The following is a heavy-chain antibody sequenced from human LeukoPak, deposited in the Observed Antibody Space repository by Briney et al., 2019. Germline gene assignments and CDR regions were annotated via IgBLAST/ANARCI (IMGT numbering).Heavy chain of an antibody. CDR3: ARETYYYDSSGYKSPHFDY. J-gene: IGHJ4*02. CDR1: GGSISSSSYY. CDR2: IYYSGST. Sequence: SETLSLTCTVSGGSISSSSYYWGWIRQPPGKGLEWIGSIYYSGSTYYNPSLKSRVTISVDTSKNQLSLKLSSVTAADTAVYYCARETYYYDSSGYKSPHFDYWGQGTLVTVSS. D-gene: IGHD3-22*01. V-gene: IGHV4-39*07.